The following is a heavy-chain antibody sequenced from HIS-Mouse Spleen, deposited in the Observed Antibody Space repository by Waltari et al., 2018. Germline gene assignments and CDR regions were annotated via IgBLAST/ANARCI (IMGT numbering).Heavy chain of an antibody. Sequence: QVQLVQSGAEVKKPGSSVKVSCKASGGTFSSYAISWVRQAPGQGLEWMGRIIHILGIANIDQKFQGRVTITADKSTSTAYMELSSLRSEDTAVYYCARHPEIAAAVGAFDIWGQGTMVTVSS. CDR1: GGTFSSYA. CDR3: ARHPEIAAAVGAFDI. D-gene: IGHD6-13*01. J-gene: IGHJ3*02. CDR2: IIHILGIA. V-gene: IGHV1-69*04.